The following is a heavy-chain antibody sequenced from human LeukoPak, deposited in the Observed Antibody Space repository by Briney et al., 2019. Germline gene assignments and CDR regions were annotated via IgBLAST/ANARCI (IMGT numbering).Heavy chain of an antibody. V-gene: IGHV4-39*07. Sequence: PSETLSLTCTVSGGSISSSSYYWGWIRQPPGKGLEWIGRIYSSGSTNYNPSLKSRVTISVDTSKNQFSLKLSSVTAADTAVYYCARTIEGSGWYNWFDPWGQGTLVTVSS. CDR2: IYSSGST. J-gene: IGHJ5*02. CDR1: GGSISSSSYY. CDR3: ARTIEGSGWYNWFDP. D-gene: IGHD6-19*01.